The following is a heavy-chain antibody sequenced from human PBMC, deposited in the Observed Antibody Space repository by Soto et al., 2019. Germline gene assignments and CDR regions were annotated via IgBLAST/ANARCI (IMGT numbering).Heavy chain of an antibody. D-gene: IGHD2-2*01. V-gene: IGHV4-34*01. CDR1: GGSFSGYY. J-gene: IGHJ5*02. CDR3: ASRRSVVVPAAIWDWFDP. CDR2: INHSGST. Sequence: SETLSLTCAVYGGSFSGYYWSWIRQPPGKGLEWIGEINHSGSTNYNPSLKSRVTISVDTSKNQFSLKLSSVTAADTAVYYCASRRSVVVPAAIWDWFDPWGQGTMVTVYS.